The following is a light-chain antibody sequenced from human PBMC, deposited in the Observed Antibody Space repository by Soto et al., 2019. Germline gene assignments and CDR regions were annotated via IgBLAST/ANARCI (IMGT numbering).Light chain of an antibody. CDR3: RQNGTSSVT. V-gene: IGKV3-20*01. CDR2: DAS. Sequence: LSESPRATAWLTWDTSQNVRSTSLAWYQHKSGQAPRLVIYDASSRATGIPDRFSGSGSGTDFTLTISRLEPGDFAMYYCRQNGTSSVTFGQGTRLE. J-gene: IGKJ5*01. CDR1: QNVRSTS.